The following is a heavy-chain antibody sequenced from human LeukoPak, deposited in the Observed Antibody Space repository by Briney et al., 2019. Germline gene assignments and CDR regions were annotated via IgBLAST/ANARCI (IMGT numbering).Heavy chain of an antibody. D-gene: IGHD6-13*01. J-gene: IGHJ5*02. V-gene: IGHV1-18*04. Sequence: EASVKVSCKASGYTFTSYGISWVRQAPGQGLEWMGWISAYNGNTNYAQKLQGRVTMTTDTSTSTAYMEPRSLRSDDTAVYYCARDPRSSWYLGERFDPWGQGTLVTVSS. CDR2: ISAYNGNT. CDR1: GYTFTSYG. CDR3: ARDPRSSWYLGERFDP.